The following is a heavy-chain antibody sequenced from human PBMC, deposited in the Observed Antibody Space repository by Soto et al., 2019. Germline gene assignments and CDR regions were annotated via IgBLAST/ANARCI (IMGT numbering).Heavy chain of an antibody. CDR2: ISNNGINK. CDR3: ARVWSISVGAPGY. CDR1: GFTFSSYT. D-gene: IGHD6-19*01. J-gene: IGHJ4*02. Sequence: QVQMVESGGGVVQPGRSLRLSCAASGFTFSSYTMYWVREGPGKGLEWVAGISNNGINKDYADSVKGRFIVSRDNSKNTLNLQINRLRRDDSAIYYCARVWSISVGAPGYWGQGTLVTVSS. V-gene: IGHV3-30-3*01.